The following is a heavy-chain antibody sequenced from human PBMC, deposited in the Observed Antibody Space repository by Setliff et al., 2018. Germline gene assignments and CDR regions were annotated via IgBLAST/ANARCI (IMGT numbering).Heavy chain of an antibody. Sequence: GGSLRLSCAASGFSFSSYWMHWIRQAPGKGLEWISYITSSGSTIYYADSVKGRFTISRDNAKNSLYLQMNSLRAEDTAVYYCARLALTGYDSSGYYYALEYYYYMDVWGKGTTVTVSS. CDR3: ARLALTGYDSSGYYYALEYYYYMDV. J-gene: IGHJ6*03. CDR2: ITSSGSTI. D-gene: IGHD3-22*01. CDR1: GFSFSSYW. V-gene: IGHV3-11*04.